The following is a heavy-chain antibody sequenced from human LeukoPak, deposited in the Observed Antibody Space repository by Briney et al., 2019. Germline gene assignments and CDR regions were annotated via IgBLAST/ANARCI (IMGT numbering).Heavy chain of an antibody. Sequence: PSQTLSLACTVSGGSISSGGYYWSWIRQPPGKGLEWIGYIYYSGSTYYNPSLKSRVTISVDTSKNQFSLKLSSVTAADTAVYYCARVKAVRVPAAEGLGFDPWGQGTLVTVSS. D-gene: IGHD2-2*01. CDR2: IYYSGST. CDR1: GGSISSGGYY. CDR3: ARVKAVRVPAAEGLGFDP. V-gene: IGHV4-30-4*08. J-gene: IGHJ5*02.